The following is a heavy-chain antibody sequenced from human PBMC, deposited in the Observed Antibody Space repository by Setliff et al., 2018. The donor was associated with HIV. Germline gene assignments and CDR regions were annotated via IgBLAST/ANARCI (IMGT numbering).Heavy chain of an antibody. J-gene: IGHJ2*01. Sequence: PSETLSLTCAVSGYSISSSYWWGWIRQPPGKGLGWIGWIGYIYKGGTTYYNPSLKSRVTMSADTSKNQFSLKLRSVTAVDTAVYYCARSALWFGEADWYFDLWGRGTLVTVSS. CDR2: IYKGGTT. CDR3: ARSALWFGEADWYFDL. CDR1: GYSISSSYW. D-gene: IGHD3-10*01. V-gene: IGHV4-28*01.